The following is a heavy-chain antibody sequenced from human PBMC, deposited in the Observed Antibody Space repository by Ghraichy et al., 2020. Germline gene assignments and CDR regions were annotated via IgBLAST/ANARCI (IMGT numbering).Heavy chain of an antibody. Sequence: SETLSLTCAVSGGSISSSNWWSWVRQPPGKGLEWIGEIYHSGSTNYNPSLKSRVTISVDKSKNQFSLKLSSVTAADTAVYYCAREGDDYSLSYYGMDVWGQGTTVTVSS. CDR3: AREGDDYSLSYYGMDV. J-gene: IGHJ6*02. D-gene: IGHD4-11*01. V-gene: IGHV4-4*02. CDR1: GGSISSSNW. CDR2: IYHSGST.